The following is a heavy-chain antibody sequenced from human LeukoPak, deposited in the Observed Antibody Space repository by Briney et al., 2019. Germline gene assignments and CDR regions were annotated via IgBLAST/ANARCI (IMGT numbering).Heavy chain of an antibody. CDR1: GYSFTSSW. V-gene: IGHV5-51*01. CDR2: IYPGDSDT. J-gene: IGHJ4*02. CDR3: ARQRTYCSSTSCYRYFDY. Sequence: GESLKISCKGSGYSFTSSWIGGVRQMPGKGLEGMGVIYPGDSDTRYSPSFQGQVTISADKSTSTASLQWSSRKASDTAMYYCARQRTYCSSTSCYRYFDYWGQGTLVTVSS. D-gene: IGHD2-2*01.